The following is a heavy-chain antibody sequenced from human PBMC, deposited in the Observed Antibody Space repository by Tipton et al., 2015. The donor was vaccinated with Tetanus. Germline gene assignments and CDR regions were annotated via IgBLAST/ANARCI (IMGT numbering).Heavy chain of an antibody. CDR3: ARVRTWRDGMDV. Sequence: QLVQSGPEVKPSGTLSLICTVSGGSINNYYWSWIRQPPGKGLEWIGYIYYSGSTNYNPSLKSRVTISVDTSKNQFSLKLSSVTAADTAVYYCARVRTWRDGMDVWGQGTTVTVSS. CDR2: IYYSGST. J-gene: IGHJ6*02. D-gene: IGHD1-14*01. V-gene: IGHV4-59*01. CDR1: GGSINNYY.